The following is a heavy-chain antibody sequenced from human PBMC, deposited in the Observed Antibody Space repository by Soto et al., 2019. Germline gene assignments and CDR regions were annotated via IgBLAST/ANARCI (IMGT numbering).Heavy chain of an antibody. D-gene: IGHD3-10*01. V-gene: IGHV3-23*01. Sequence: RGSLSLSCVASGIPFGSRAMSWVRQAPGEGLEWVSTITDTGGDTKYADSVRGRFTMSRDNSKKTLYLQMNSLRVEDSALYYCARGSTDSYPGSRIFDFWGRGTLLTVSS. J-gene: IGHJ4*02. CDR1: GIPFGSRA. CDR2: ITDTGGDT. CDR3: ARGSTDSYPGSRIFDF.